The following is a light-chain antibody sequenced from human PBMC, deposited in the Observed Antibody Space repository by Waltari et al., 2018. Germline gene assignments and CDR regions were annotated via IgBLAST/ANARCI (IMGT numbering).Light chain of an antibody. CDR3: QKYGTLPAT. CDR1: QSVTRT. J-gene: IGKJ1*01. V-gene: IGKV3-20*01. Sequence: IVLTQSPGTLSSSPGERVTLSCRASQSVTRTLAWYQQKPGQAPRLLIYDASTRATGLPDRFSGSGSETVFSLIIRRLEPEDFAVYYCQKYGTLPATFGQGTKVEIK. CDR2: DAS.